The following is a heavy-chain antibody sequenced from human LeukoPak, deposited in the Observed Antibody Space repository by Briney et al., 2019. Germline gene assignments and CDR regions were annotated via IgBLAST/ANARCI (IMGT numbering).Heavy chain of an antibody. CDR2: INHSGNT. Sequence: GSLRLSCAASGFTFGSYSMNWIRQPPGKGLEWIGDINHSGNTNYNPSLKSRVTISVDTSKNQFSLKLSSVTAADTAVYYCAGRGRWRDIVIVPVTQYFQHWGQGTLVTVSS. V-gene: IGHV4-34*08. D-gene: IGHD2-2*01. J-gene: IGHJ1*01. CDR1: GFTFGSYS. CDR3: AGRGRWRDIVIVPVTQYFQH.